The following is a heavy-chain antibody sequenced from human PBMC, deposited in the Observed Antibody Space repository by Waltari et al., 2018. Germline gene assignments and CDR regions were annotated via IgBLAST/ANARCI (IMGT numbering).Heavy chain of an antibody. CDR2: IYHSGTT. J-gene: IGHJ3*02. CDR1: GGSISSGGYS. Sequence: QLQLQESGSGLVKPSQTLSLTCAVSGGSISSGGYSWSWIRQPPGKGRSWIGYIYHSGTTYYNPSLKRRGTRSVDRSKNQFSLKLSSVTAADTAVYYCARGGQEHDAFDIWGQGTMVTVSS. V-gene: IGHV4-30-2*01. CDR3: ARGGQEHDAFDI. D-gene: IGHD1-1*01.